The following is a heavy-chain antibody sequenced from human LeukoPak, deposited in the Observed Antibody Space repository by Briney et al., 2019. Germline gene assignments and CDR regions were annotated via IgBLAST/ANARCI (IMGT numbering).Heavy chain of an antibody. V-gene: IGHV1-46*01. CDR1: GYTFTSYY. CDR2: INPSGGST. Sequence: ASVKVSCKASGYTFTSYYMHWVRQAPGQGLEWMGIINPSGGSTSYAQKFQGRVTMTRDTSTSTVYMELSSLRSEDTAVYYCARGGFPRLRSSTSWRGDWFDPWGQGTLVTVSS. D-gene: IGHD2-2*01. CDR3: ARGGFPRLRSSTSWRGDWFDP. J-gene: IGHJ5*02.